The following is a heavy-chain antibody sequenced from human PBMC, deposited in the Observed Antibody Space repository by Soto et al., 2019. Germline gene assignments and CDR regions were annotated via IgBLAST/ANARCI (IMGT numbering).Heavy chain of an antibody. J-gene: IGHJ4*02. V-gene: IGHV1-2*02. CDR1: GYTFTGYY. CDR3: ARTGRGGWYRRAYFDY. Sequence: QVQLVQSGAEVKKPGASVKVSCKASGYTFTGYYMHWVRQAPGQGLEWMGWINPNSGGTNYAQKFQGRVPMTRDTSISTAYMELSRLRSDDTAVYYCARTGRGGWYRRAYFDYWGQGTLVTVSS. CDR2: INPNSGGT. D-gene: IGHD6-19*01.